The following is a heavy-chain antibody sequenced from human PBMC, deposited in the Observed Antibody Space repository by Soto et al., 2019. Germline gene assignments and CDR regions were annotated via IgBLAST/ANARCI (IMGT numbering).Heavy chain of an antibody. CDR3: ARDAGDYHDSRSGRDWFDP. D-gene: IGHD3-3*01. Sequence: EVQLVESGGGLVQRWGSLRLSCAASGFTFSSYSMNWVRQAPGKGLEWLSYISTTSSATYYADSVKGRFTISRDNAKNSLYLQMNSLRDEDTAVYYCARDAGDYHDSRSGRDWFDPWGQGTLVTVSS. V-gene: IGHV3-48*02. J-gene: IGHJ5*02. CDR2: ISTTSSAT. CDR1: GFTFSSYS.